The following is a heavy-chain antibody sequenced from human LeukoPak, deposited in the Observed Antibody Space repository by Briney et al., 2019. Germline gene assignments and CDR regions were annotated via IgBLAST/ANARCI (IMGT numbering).Heavy chain of an antibody. J-gene: IGHJ5*02. V-gene: IGHV4-39*01. CDR2: IYYSGST. CDR1: GGSISSSSYY. Sequence: SETLSLTCTVSGGSISSSSYYWGWIRQPPGKGLEWMGSIYYSGSTYYNPSLKSRVTISVDTSKNQFSLKLSSVTAADTAVYYCASRYSSSCFDPWGQGTLVTVSS. D-gene: IGHD6-13*01. CDR3: ASRYSSSCFDP.